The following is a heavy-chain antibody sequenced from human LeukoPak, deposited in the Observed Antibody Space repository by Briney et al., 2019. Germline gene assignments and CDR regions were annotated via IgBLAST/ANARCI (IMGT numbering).Heavy chain of an antibody. J-gene: IGHJ4*02. Sequence: GGSLRLSCAASGFTFSSYWMSWVRQAPGKGLEWVDNIKQDGSEKYYVDSVKGRFTISRDNAKNSLYLQMNSLRAEDTAVYYCASGSGYCSGGSCSDYWGQGTLVTVSS. V-gene: IGHV3-7*01. D-gene: IGHD2-15*01. CDR2: IKQDGSEK. CDR3: ASGSGYCSGGSCSDY. CDR1: GFTFSSYW.